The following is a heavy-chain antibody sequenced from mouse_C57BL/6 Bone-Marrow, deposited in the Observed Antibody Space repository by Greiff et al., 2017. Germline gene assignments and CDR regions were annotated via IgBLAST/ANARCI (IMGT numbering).Heavy chain of an antibody. CDR2: ISDGGSYT. CDR3: ARDGAYDGSRAY. J-gene: IGHJ3*01. Sequence: EVMLVESGGGLVKPGGSLKLSCAASGFTFSSYAMSWVRQTPDKRLEWVATISDGGSYTYYPDNVKGRFTISRDNAKNNLYLQMSHLKSEDTAMYCWARDGAYDGSRAYWDQGKLVTVSA. CDR1: GFTFSSYA. D-gene: IGHD1-1*01. V-gene: IGHV5-4*01.